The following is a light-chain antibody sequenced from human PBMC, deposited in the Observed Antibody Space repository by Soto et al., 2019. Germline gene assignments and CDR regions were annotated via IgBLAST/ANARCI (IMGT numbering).Light chain of an antibody. Sequence: EIVLTQSPGTLSLSPGERATLSCRASQSVSSNYLAWYQQKPGQAPRLLIYVASSRATGIPDRFSGSGSGADFTLTISRLEPEDFAVYYCQVYGPSPPITFGQGTRLEIK. CDR3: QVYGPSPPIT. CDR2: VAS. CDR1: QSVSSNY. V-gene: IGKV3-20*01. J-gene: IGKJ5*01.